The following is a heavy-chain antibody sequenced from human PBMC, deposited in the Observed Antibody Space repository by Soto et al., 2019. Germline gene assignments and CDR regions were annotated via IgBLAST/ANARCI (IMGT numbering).Heavy chain of an antibody. CDR1: GFTFSSYA. CDR2: ISGSGGST. D-gene: IGHD3-10*01. V-gene: IGHV3-23*01. J-gene: IGHJ4*02. Sequence: PGGSLRLSCAASGFTFSSYAMSWVRQAPGKGLEWVSAISGSGGSTYYADSVKGRFTISRDNSKNTLYLQMNSLRAEDTAVYYCAKEGGLLWFGDPYYFDYWGQGTLVTVSS. CDR3: AKEGGLLWFGDPYYFDY.